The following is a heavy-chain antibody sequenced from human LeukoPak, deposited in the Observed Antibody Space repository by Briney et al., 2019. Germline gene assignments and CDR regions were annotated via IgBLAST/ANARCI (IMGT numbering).Heavy chain of an antibody. Sequence: GGSLRLSCAASGFTFSSYAMSWVRQAPGKGLVWVSRIRTDGGETNYEDSVKGRFTISRDNARNTLYLQMSSLRADDTAIYYCARNLVGSDTSDFDSWGQGTLVTVSS. D-gene: IGHD1-26*01. V-gene: IGHV3-74*01. CDR3: ARNLVGSDTSDFDS. CDR2: IRTDGGET. CDR1: GFTFSSYA. J-gene: IGHJ4*02.